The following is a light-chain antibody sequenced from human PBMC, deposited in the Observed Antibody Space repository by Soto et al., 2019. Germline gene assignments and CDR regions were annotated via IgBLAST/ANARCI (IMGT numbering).Light chain of an antibody. CDR3: QQRRSWQVT. V-gene: IGKV3D-11*02. CDR2: DAS. CDR1: QSINTY. J-gene: IGKJ5*01. Sequence: LSDSPGTVSLSPGVGPALSRRASQSINTYLAWYQQKPGQAPRLLIYDASKRATGIPARFSGSGSGTNFTLTISSLEPEDFAVYYCQQRRSWQVTFGQGTRLEIK.